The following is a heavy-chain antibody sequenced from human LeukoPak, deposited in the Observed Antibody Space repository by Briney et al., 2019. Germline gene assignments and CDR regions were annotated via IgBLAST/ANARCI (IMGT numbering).Heavy chain of an antibody. CDR3: AREGGRHSGYEGY. CDR1: GGSFSGYY. Sequence: PSETLSLTCAVYGGSFSGYYWSWIRQPPGKGLEWIGEINHSGSTNYNPSLKSRVTISVDTSKNQFSLKLSSVTAADTAVYYCAREGGRHSGYEGYWGQGALVTVSS. J-gene: IGHJ4*02. CDR2: INHSGST. D-gene: IGHD5-12*01. V-gene: IGHV4-34*01.